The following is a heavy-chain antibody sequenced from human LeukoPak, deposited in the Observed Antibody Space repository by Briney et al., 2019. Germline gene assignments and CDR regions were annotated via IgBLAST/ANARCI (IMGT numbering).Heavy chain of an antibody. D-gene: IGHD1-26*01. V-gene: IGHV3-30-3*01. CDR3: ARDRQPGGSTTYMDV. J-gene: IGHJ6*03. CDR2: ISYDGSNK. Sequence: GGSLRLSCAASGFTFSSYWISWVRQAPGKGLEWVAVISYDGSNKYYADSVKGRFTISRDNSKNTLYLQMNSLRAEDTAVYYCARDRQPGGSTTYMDVWGKGTTVTVSS. CDR1: GFTFSSYW.